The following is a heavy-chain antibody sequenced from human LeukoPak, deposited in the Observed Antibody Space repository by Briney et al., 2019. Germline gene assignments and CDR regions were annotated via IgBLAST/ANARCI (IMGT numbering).Heavy chain of an antibody. J-gene: IGHJ6*02. D-gene: IGHD1-26*01. Sequence: SQTLSLTRAISGDSVSSNSAAWNWIRQYPSRGLEWLGRTFYRTKWYNDYAVSVKSRITINPDTYKNQFFLQLNSVTPEDTAVYYCARGEWEVLQRLGYYYYGMDVWGQGTTVTVSS. CDR2: TFYRTKWYN. CDR1: GDSVSSNSAA. CDR3: ARGEWEVLQRLGYYYYGMDV. V-gene: IGHV6-1*01.